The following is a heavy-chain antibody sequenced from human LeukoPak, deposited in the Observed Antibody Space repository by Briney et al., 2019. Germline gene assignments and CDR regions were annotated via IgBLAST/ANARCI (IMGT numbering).Heavy chain of an antibody. D-gene: IGHD3-10*01. CDR1: GFTFSSYW. Sequence: GGSLRLSCAASGFTFSSYWMSWVRQAPGKGLEWVANIKQDGSEKYYVDSVKGRFTISRDNAKNSLYLQMNSLRAEDTAVYYCAKDTYGSGSYLDYWGQGTLVTVSS. CDR2: IKQDGSEK. V-gene: IGHV3-7*01. CDR3: AKDTYGSGSYLDY. J-gene: IGHJ4*02.